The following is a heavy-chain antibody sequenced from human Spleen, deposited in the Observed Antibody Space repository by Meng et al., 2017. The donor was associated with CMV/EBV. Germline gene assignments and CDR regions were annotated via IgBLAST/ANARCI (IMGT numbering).Heavy chain of an antibody. CDR3: ARAQYYNWFDP. Sequence: QMQEFGSGLGKPTQNLSLSCAVASGSIGSGNDYGSCIRQPPGKGLEWIGYIYYSGSTYYNPTLKSRVTISIDTSKNQFSLKLSSVTAADTAVYYCARAQYYNWFDPWGQGPLVTVSS. V-gene: IGHV4-30-4*08. CDR2: IYYSGST. J-gene: IGHJ5*02. CDR1: SGSIGSGNDY.